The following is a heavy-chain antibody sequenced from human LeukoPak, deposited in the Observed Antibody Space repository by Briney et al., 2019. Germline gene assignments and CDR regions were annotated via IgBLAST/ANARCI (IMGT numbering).Heavy chain of an antibody. CDR2: VYHSGST. J-gene: IGHJ4*02. D-gene: IGHD6-13*01. CDR3: ARDLGSSWFEPLDY. Sequence: PSGTLSLTCAVSGGSISSSAWWSWVRQAPGKGLEWIGEVYHSGSTNYNSFLKSRVTISVDKSKNQFSLKLTSATAADTAVYYCARDLGSSWFEPLDYWGQGILVIVSS. CDR1: GGSISSSAW. V-gene: IGHV4-4*02.